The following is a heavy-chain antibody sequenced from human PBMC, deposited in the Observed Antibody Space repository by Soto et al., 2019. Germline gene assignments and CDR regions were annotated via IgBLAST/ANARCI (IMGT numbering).Heavy chain of an antibody. J-gene: IGHJ4*02. CDR1: GGTFSTYT. CDR3: GRVPRYSFPTSDSLDQ. V-gene: IGHV1-69*06. CDR2: INPILREI. Sequence: QVHLVQSGTEVRKPGSSVTVSCKVSGGTFSTYTISWVRQAPGQGLQWRGAINPILREITYAQNFQGRVILTADISATTAYMELRGLTSEDTALYYCGRVPRYSFPTSDSLDQWGQGTRVTVSS. D-gene: IGHD5-18*01.